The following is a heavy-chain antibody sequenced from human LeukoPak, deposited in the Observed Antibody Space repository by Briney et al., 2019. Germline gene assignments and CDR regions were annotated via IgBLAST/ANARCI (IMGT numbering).Heavy chain of an antibody. V-gene: IGHV3-23*01. CDR3: AKDPGYCSSTSCSHYYYYMDV. CDR1: GFTFSSYA. J-gene: IGHJ6*03. D-gene: IGHD2-2*01. CDR2: ISGSGGST. Sequence: AGGSLRLSCAASGFTFSSYAMSWVRQAPGKGLEWVSAISGSGGSTYYADSVKGRFTISRDNSKNTLYLQMNSLRAEDTAVYYCAKDPGYCSSTSCSHYYYYMDVWGKGTTVTVSS.